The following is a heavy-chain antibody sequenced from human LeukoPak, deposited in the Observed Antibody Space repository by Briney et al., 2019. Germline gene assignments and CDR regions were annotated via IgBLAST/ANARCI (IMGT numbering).Heavy chain of an antibody. J-gene: IGHJ3*02. CDR2: ISSSSSYI. CDR1: GFTFSSYA. CDR3: ARQVRGAFDI. D-gene: IGHD4-11*01. V-gene: IGHV3-21*01. Sequence: GGSLRLSCVVSGFTFSSYAMSWVRQAPGKGLEWVSSISSSSSYIYYADSVKGRFTISRDNAKNSLYLQMNSLRAEDTAVYYCARQVRGAFDIWGQGTMVTVSS.